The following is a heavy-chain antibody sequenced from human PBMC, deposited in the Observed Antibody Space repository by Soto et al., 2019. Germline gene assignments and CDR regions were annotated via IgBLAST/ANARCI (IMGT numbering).Heavy chain of an antibody. CDR3: AREIAGYCSGGSCPRHYYYGMDV. J-gene: IGHJ6*02. Sequence: GASVKVSCKASGYTFTSYAMHWVRQAPGQRPEGMGWINAGNGNTKYSQKFQGRVTITRVTSASTAYMELSSLRSEDTAVYYCAREIAGYCSGGSCPRHYYYGMDVWGQGTTVTVSS. CDR2: INAGNGNT. D-gene: IGHD2-15*01. CDR1: GYTFTSYA. V-gene: IGHV1-3*01.